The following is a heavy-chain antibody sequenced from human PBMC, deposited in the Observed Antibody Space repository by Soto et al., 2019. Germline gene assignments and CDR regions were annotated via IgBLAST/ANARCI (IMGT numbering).Heavy chain of an antibody. CDR1: GGTFSNDI. D-gene: IGHD5-12*01. Sequence: QVQLVQSGAEVKKPGSSVKVSCKTSGGTFSNDIITWVRQAPGQGLEWMGRIIPLLDIANYAQKFQGRVTITADKPTGTAYMELNSLMSEDTAVYYCARDSPFGSTFSGYDAIDYWGQGTLVTVSS. CDR3: ARDSPFGSTFSGYDAIDY. CDR2: IIPLLDIA. J-gene: IGHJ4*02. V-gene: IGHV1-69*08.